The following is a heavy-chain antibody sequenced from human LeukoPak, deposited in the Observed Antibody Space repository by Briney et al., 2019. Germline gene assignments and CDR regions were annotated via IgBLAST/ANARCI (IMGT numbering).Heavy chain of an antibody. Sequence: GESLRLSCTASGFSLTPFSMNWVRQAPGKGLEWISPISSNSRYIYYADSLKGRFTISRDNAENSLYLDMYSLRDEDTAVYFCARVDESLDKFDCWGQGTLVTVSS. D-gene: IGHD1-1*01. CDR2: ISSNSRYI. J-gene: IGHJ4*02. V-gene: IGHV3-21*01. CDR3: ARVDESLDKFDC. CDR1: GFSLTPFS.